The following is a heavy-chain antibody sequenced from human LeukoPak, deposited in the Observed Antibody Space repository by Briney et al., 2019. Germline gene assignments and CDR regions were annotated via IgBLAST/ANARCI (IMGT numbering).Heavy chain of an antibody. CDR2: IYTSGST. D-gene: IGHD6-13*01. Sequence: SETLSLTCAVYGGSFSSYYWSWIRQPAGKGLEWIGRIYTSGSTNYNPSLKSRVTMSVDTSKNQFSLKLSSVTAADTAVYYCARGHSSSWYGPFDYWGQGTLVTVSS. V-gene: IGHV4-59*10. CDR1: GGSFSSYY. J-gene: IGHJ4*02. CDR3: ARGHSSSWYGPFDY.